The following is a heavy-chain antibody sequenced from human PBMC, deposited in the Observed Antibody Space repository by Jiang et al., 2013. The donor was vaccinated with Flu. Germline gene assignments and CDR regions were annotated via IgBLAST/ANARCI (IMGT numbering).Heavy chain of an antibody. V-gene: IGHV4-30-4*08. CDR1: GYSISSGDYY. J-gene: IGHJ6*02. CDR2: IYYSGST. D-gene: IGHD3-10*01. CDR3: ARDSGDGSGSYRGYLDV. Sequence: SGYSISSGDYYWSWIRQPPGKGLEWIGYIYYSGSTSSNPSLKSRLSISVDTSKNQFSLKLSSVTAADTAVYYCARDSGDGSGSYRGYLDVWGQGTTVTVSS.